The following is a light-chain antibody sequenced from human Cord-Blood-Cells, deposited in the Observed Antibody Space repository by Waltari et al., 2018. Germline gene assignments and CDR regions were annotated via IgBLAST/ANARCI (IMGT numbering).Light chain of an antibody. CDR3: QQLNSYPYT. Sequence: IQLTQSPSSLSASVGDRVPITCRASQGISSYLAWYQQKPGKAPKRLSYAASTLKSGVPSRFSGSGSGTDFTLTISSLQPEDFATYYCQQLNSYPYTFGQGTKLEIK. CDR2: AAS. V-gene: IGKV1-9*01. J-gene: IGKJ2*01. CDR1: QGISSY.